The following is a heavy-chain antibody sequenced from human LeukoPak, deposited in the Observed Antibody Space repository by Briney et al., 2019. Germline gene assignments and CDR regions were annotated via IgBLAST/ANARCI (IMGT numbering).Heavy chain of an antibody. J-gene: IGHJ4*02. CDR1: GFTLSDYY. CDR3: ARDCSGGSCCDY. Sequence: PGGSLRLSCAASGFTLSDYYMSWIRQAPGKGLEWVSYISSSSSYTNYADSVKGRFTISRDNAKNSLYLQMNSLRAEDTAVYYCARDCSGGSCCDYWGQGTLVTVSS. CDR2: ISSSSSYT. D-gene: IGHD2-15*01. V-gene: IGHV3-11*06.